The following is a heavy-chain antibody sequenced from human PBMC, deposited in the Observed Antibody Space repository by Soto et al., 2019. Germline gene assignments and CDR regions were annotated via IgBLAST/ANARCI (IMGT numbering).Heavy chain of an antibody. CDR1: GGSISSYY. Sequence: PSETLSLTCTVSGGSISSYYWSWIRQPPGKGLEWIGYVYYRGNTNYNPSLKTRVTISVDTSKNQFSLKLNSVTAADTAVYYCARCYNSGYGFFVSWCQGTLVTVSS. V-gene: IGHV4-59*01. J-gene: IGHJ4*02. CDR2: VYYRGNT. CDR3: ARCYNSGYGFFVS. D-gene: IGHD1-1*01.